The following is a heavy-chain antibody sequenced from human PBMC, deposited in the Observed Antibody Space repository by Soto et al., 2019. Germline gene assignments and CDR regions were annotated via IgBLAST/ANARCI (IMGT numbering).Heavy chain of an antibody. Sequence: GESLKISCKGSGYSFTSYWIGWVRQMPGKGLEWMGIIYPGDSDTRYSPSFQGQVTISADKSISTAYLQWSSLKASDTAMYYCARTVAGNPDYYYYYAMDVCGQGTTVTVSS. CDR2: IYPGDSDT. CDR1: GYSFTSYW. CDR3: ARTVAGNPDYYYYYAMDV. D-gene: IGHD6-19*01. V-gene: IGHV5-51*01. J-gene: IGHJ6*02.